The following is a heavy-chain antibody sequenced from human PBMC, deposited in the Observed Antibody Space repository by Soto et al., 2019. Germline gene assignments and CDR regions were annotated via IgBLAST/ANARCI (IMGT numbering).Heavy chain of an antibody. CDR1: GYTFTSYG. CDR3: ARGGLRYFDWSTDAFDI. CDR2: ISAYNGNT. Sequence: GASVKVSRTASGYTFTSYGISCVRQAPGQGLEWMGWISAYNGNTNYAQKLQGRVTMTTDTSTSTAYMELRSLRSDDTAVYYCARGGLRYFDWSTDAFDIWGQGTMVTVSS. V-gene: IGHV1-18*01. D-gene: IGHD3-9*01. J-gene: IGHJ3*02.